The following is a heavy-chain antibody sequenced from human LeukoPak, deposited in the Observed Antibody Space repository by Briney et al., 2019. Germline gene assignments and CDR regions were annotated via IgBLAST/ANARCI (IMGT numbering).Heavy chain of an antibody. Sequence: SETLSLTCTVSGGSISSYYWSWIRKPPGKGLEWIGYIYYSGSTNYNPSLKSRVTISVDTSKNQFSLKLSSVTAADTAVYYCARLYSSSAYGDYWGQGTLVTVSS. CDR1: GGSISSYY. D-gene: IGHD6-6*01. J-gene: IGHJ4*02. CDR3: ARLYSSSAYGDY. V-gene: IGHV4-59*01. CDR2: IYYSGST.